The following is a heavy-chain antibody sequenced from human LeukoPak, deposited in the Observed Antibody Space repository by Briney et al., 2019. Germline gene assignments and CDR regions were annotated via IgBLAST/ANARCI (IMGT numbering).Heavy chain of an antibody. V-gene: IGHV3-15*01. J-gene: IGHJ4*02. CDR3: AKGGPIAARPMDY. CDR1: GFTFSNAW. Sequence: GGSLRLSCAASGFTFSNAWMSWVRQAPGKGLEWVGRIKSKTDGGTTDYAAPVKGRFTISRDDSKNTLYLQMNSLKTEDTAVYYCAKGGPIAARPMDYWGQGTLVTVSS. CDR2: IKSKTDGGTT. D-gene: IGHD6-6*01.